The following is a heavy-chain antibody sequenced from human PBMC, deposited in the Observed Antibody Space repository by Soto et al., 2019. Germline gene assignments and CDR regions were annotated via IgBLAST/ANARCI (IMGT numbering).Heavy chain of an antibody. V-gene: IGHV4-30-4*08. J-gene: IGHJ6*02. CDR3: ARGDDGGDTLDV. Sequence: SETLSLTCTVSGGSISSDYYHWTWIRQSPERGLEWIGYTHHSGSILYNPSFKSRVNISVDTSKNQFPLHLSSVTAADTAVYFCARGDDGGDTLDVWGQGTTVTVPS. CDR2: THHSGSI. D-gene: IGHD2-21*02. CDR1: GGSISSDYYH.